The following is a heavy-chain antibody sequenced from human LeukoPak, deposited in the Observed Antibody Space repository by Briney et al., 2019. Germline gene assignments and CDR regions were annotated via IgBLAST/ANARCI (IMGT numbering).Heavy chain of an antibody. D-gene: IGHD1-26*01. Sequence: ASVKVSCKASGYTFTGYYMHWVRQAPGQELEWMGWINPSSGGTNYAQKFQGRVTMTRAPSISTAYRELSRLRSDDTAVYYCARVTWEQPFDYWGQGTLVTVSS. CDR2: INPSSGGT. V-gene: IGHV1-2*02. CDR3: ARVTWEQPFDY. CDR1: GYTFTGYY. J-gene: IGHJ4*02.